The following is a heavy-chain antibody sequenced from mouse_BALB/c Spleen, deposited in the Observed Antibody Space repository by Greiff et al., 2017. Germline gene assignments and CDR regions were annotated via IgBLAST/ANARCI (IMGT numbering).Heavy chain of an antibody. CDR3: ARRSDGNRYFDV. V-gene: IGHV1-18*01. J-gene: IGHJ1*01. CDR2: INPNHGGT. Sequence: VQLQQSGPELVKPGASVKIPCKASGYTFTDYNMDWVKQSHGKSLEWIGDINPNHGGTIYNQKFKGKATLTVDKSSSTAYMELRSLTAEDTAVYYWARRSDGNRYFDVWGAGTTVTVSS. D-gene: IGHD1-1*01. CDR1: GYTFTDYN.